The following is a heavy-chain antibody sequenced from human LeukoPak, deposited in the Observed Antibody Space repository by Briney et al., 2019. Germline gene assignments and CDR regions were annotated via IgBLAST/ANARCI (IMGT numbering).Heavy chain of an antibody. CDR2: ISAYNGNT. CDR3: ARGGGITMVRGVTFFYYYMDV. J-gene: IGHJ6*03. CDR1: GYTFTSYG. D-gene: IGHD3-10*01. V-gene: IGHV1-18*01. Sequence: ASVKVSCKASGYTFTSYGISWVRQAPGQGLEWMGWISAYNGNTNYAQKLQGRVTMTTDTSTSTAYMELRSLRSDDTAVYYCARGGGITMVRGVTFFYYYMDVWGKGTTVTISS.